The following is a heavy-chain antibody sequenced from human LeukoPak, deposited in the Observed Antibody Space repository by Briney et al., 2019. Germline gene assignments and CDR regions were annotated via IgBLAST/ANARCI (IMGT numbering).Heavy chain of an antibody. V-gene: IGHV1-2*02. D-gene: IGHD3-22*01. CDR3: ARVDYYDSSGFGY. J-gene: IGHJ4*02. CDR1: GYTFTGYY. CDR2: INPNSGGT. Sequence: ASVKVSCKASGYTFTGYYMHWVRQAPGQGLEGMGWINPNSGGTNYAQKFQGRVTMTRDTSISTAYMELSRLRSDDTAVYYCARVDYYDSSGFGYWGQGTLVTVSS.